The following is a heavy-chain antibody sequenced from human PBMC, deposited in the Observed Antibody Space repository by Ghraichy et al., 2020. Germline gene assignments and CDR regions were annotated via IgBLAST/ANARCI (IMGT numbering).Heavy chain of an antibody. J-gene: IGHJ3*02. CDR3: ARVLRYCSSTSCYNTLDLAFDI. Sequence: SETLSLTCTVSGGSISSGGYYWSWIRQHPGKGLEWIGYIYYSGSTYYNPSLKSRVTISVDTSKNQFSLKLSSVTAADTAVYYCARVLRYCSSTSCYNTLDLAFDIWGQGTMVTVSS. V-gene: IGHV4-31*03. D-gene: IGHD2-2*02. CDR2: IYYSGST. CDR1: GGSISSGGYY.